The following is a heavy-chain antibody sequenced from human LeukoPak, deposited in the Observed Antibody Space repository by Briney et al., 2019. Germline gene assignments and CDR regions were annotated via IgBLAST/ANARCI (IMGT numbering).Heavy chain of an antibody. D-gene: IGHD3-9*01. V-gene: IGHV1-2*02. J-gene: IGHJ5*02. CDR3: ARDRERYFDWLLLNWLDP. CDR2: INPNSGGT. CDR1: GYTFTGYY. Sequence: ASVKVSCKASGYTFTGYYMHWVRQAPGQGLEWMGWINPNSGGTNYAQKFQGRVTMTRDTSISTAYMELSRLRSDDTAVYYCARDRERYFDWLLLNWLDPWGQGTLVTVSS.